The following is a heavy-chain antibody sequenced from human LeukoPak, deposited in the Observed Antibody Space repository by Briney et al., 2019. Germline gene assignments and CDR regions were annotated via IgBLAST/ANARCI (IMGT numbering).Heavy chain of an antibody. CDR1: GYTFTSYD. D-gene: IGHD2-2*01. CDR3: ARGAVVPAAMSPYYYYGMDV. V-gene: IGHV1-8*01. CDR2: MNPNSGNT. J-gene: IGHJ6*02. Sequence: GASVKVSCKASGYTFTSYDINWVRQATGQGLKWMGWMNPNSGNTGYAQKFQGRVTMTRNTPISTAYMELSSLRSEDTAVYYCARGAVVPAAMSPYYYYGMDVWGQGTTVTVSS.